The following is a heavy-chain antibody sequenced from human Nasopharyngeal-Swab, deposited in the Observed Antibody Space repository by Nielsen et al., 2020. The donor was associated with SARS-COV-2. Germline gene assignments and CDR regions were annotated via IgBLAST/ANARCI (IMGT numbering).Heavy chain of an antibody. CDR2: ISYDGSNK. J-gene: IGHJ6*02. V-gene: IGHV3-30*18. Sequence: GGSLRLSCAASGFTFSSYGMPWVRQAPGKGLEWVAVISYDGSNKYYADSVKGRFTISRDNSKNTLYLQMNSLRAEDTAVYYCAKDTRVASGWYRRYYYYGMDVWGQGTTVTVSS. CDR3: AKDTRVASGWYRRYYYYGMDV. CDR1: GFTFSSYG. D-gene: IGHD6-19*01.